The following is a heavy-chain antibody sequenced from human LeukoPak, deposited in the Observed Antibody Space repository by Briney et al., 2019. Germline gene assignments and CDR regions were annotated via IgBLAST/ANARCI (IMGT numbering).Heavy chain of an antibody. Sequence: PGRSLRLSCAASGFTFDDYTMHWVRQAPGKGLEWVSLISWDGGSTYYADSVKGRFTISRDNSKNSLYLQMNSLRTEDTALYYCAKDIVPYSYGPPGYWGQGTLVTVSS. J-gene: IGHJ4*02. D-gene: IGHD5-18*01. V-gene: IGHV3-43*01. CDR2: ISWDGGST. CDR3: AKDIVPYSYGPPGY. CDR1: GFTFDDYT.